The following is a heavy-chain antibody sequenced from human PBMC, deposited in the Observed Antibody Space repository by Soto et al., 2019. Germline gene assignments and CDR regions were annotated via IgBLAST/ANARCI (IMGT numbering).Heavy chain of an antibody. CDR2: ISIDGSRT. CDR3: TGSSDWYAWFDP. J-gene: IGHJ5*02. V-gene: IGHV3-64*04. D-gene: IGHD6-19*01. Sequence: GGSLRLSCSGSGFIFSIYAIHWVRQAPGKGLEYVSFISIDGSRTHYADSVKGRFTISRDNSKNTLYLQMNSLRAEDTAVYYCTGSSDWYAWFDPWGQGTLVTVPS. CDR1: GFIFSIYA.